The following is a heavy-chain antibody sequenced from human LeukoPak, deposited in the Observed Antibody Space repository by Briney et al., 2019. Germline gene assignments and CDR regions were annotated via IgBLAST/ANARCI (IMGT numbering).Heavy chain of an antibody. CDR1: PYSFSSAYY. CDR3: ARQVATKGEWAFDI. CDR2: INLSGHT. D-gene: IGHD5-12*01. Sequence: PSETLSLTCSVSPYSFSSAYYWGWIRQPPGKGLEWIGSINLSGHTYYNPSLKSRVTISVDTSRNQFSLKLSSVTATDTAVYYCARQVATKGEWAFDIWGQGTMVTASS. V-gene: IGHV4-38-2*02. J-gene: IGHJ3*02.